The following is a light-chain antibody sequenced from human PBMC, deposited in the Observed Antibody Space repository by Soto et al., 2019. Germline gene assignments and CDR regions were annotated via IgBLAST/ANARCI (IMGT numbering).Light chain of an antibody. J-gene: IGKJ2*01. CDR1: QSLSSTY. CDR3: QEYGSSPLYA. CDR2: ATS. Sequence: EIVLTQSPGTLSLSPGERATLSCRASQSLSSTYLAWYQQKPGQAPRLLIFATSSRATGIPDRFSGSGSGTDFTLTISRLEPEDCAVYYCQEYGSSPLYAFGQGTKLEIK. V-gene: IGKV3-20*01.